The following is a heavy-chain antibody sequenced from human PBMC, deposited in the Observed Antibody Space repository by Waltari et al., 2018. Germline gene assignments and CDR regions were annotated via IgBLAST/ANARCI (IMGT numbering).Heavy chain of an antibody. J-gene: IGHJ4*01. V-gene: IGHV4-59*01. CDR1: GGSISSYY. CDR3: ARVPTGG. CDR2: IYYSGST. D-gene: IGHD3-10*01. Sequence: QVQLQESGPGLVKPSETLSLTCTVSGGSISSYYWSWIRQPPGKGLEWIGYIYYSGSTNYHPSLRMRVTIPVDTSKNQFSLKPSSVTAADTAVYYCARVPTGGCGHGTLVTVSS.